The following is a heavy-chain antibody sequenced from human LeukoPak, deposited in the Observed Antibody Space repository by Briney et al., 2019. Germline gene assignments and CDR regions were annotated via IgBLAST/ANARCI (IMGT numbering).Heavy chain of an antibody. CDR1: GYSISSGYY. J-gene: IGHJ5*02. CDR3: ATEVGQWLVRT. CDR2: SYHSGST. D-gene: IGHD6-19*01. Sequence: PSETLSLTCAVSGYSISSGYYWGRIRQPPGQGLEWIGSSYHSGSTYYTRSIKSRVTISVDTSKNQFSLKLRSVPAADTAVYYCATEVGQWLVRTWGQGTLVTVSS. V-gene: IGHV4-38-2*01.